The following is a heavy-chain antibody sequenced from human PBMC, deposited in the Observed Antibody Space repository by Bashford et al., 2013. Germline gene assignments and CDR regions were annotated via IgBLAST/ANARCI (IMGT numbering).Heavy chain of an antibody. CDR1: GYTFTGYY. Sequence: ASVKVSCKASGYTFTGYYMHWVRQAPGQGLEWMGWINPNSGGTNYAQKFQGRVTMTRDTSTSTVYMELSSLRSEDTAVYYCARPAQAYCGGDCSGMDVVGPRDHGHRLL. CDR2: INPNSGGT. V-gene: IGHV1-2*02. J-gene: IGHJ6*02. D-gene: IGHD2-21*01. CDR3: ARPAQAYCGGDCSGMDV.